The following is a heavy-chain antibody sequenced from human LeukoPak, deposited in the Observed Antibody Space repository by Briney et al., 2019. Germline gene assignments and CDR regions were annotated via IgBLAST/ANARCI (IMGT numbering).Heavy chain of an antibody. CDR3: AKRRYYDSSGSFYFDY. D-gene: IGHD3-22*01. J-gene: IGHJ4*02. V-gene: IGHV3-23*01. CDR1: GFTFSSYA. Sequence: GGSLRLSCAASGFTFSSYAMSWVRQAPGKGLEWVSGISGSGDNTYYADSVKGRFTISRDNSKNTLYVQVNSLGTEGTAADYVAKRRYYDSSGSFYFDYWGQGTMPTVPS. CDR2: ISGSGDNT.